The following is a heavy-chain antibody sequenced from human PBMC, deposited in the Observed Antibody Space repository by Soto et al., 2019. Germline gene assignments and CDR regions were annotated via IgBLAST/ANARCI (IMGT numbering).Heavy chain of an antibody. D-gene: IGHD4-17*01. J-gene: IGHJ4*02. CDR2: INHSGST. V-gene: IGHV4-34*01. CDR3: ARGQRRIGDPIVSSFDY. Sequence: PSETLSLTCAVYGGSFSGYYWSWIRQPPGKGLEWIGEINHSGSTNYNPSLKSRVTISVDTSKNQFSLKLSSVTAADTAVYYCARGQRRIGDPIVSSFDYWGQGTLVTVSS. CDR1: GGSFSGYY.